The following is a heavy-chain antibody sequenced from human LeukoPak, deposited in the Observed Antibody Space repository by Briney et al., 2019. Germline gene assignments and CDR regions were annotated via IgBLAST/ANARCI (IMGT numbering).Heavy chain of an antibody. CDR2: IKSSGST. D-gene: IGHD1-26*01. CDR3: AKDYEPLVGVHRWGDWFDP. CDR1: GFTVSNYY. J-gene: IGHJ5*02. V-gene: IGHV3-53*01. Sequence: PGGSLRLSCSASGFTVSNYYMTWVRQAPGKGLEWVSLIKSSGSTYYADSVEGRFTISRDNSKNTLYLQMNSLRAEDTAVYYCAKDYEPLVGVHRWGDWFDPWGQGTLVTVSS.